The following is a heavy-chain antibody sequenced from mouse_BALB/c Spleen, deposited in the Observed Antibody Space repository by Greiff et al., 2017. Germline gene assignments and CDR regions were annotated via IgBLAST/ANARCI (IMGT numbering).Heavy chain of an antibody. CDR3: TRRTGYRYDGYYFDY. D-gene: IGHD2-14*01. Sequence: EVHLVESGGGLVQPGGSMKLSCVASGFTFSNYWMNWVRQSPEKGLEWVAEIRLKSNNYATHYAESVKGRFTISRDDSKSSVYLQMNNLRAEDTGIYYCTRRTGYRYDGYYFDYWGQGTTLTVSS. J-gene: IGHJ2*01. CDR2: IRLKSNNYAT. V-gene: IGHV6-6*02. CDR1: GFTFSNYW.